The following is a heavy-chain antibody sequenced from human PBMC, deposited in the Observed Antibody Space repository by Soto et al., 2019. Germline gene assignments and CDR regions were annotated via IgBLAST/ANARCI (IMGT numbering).Heavy chain of an antibody. J-gene: IGHJ5*02. CDR1: GGSISSYF. Sequence: SKTLSLTCTVSGGSISSYFYIWVRQPPGKGLEWIGSVYYTGTTDYNPSLRSRVMMSVDTSKKQFSLKLRSVTAADTAVYYCVRDGTKTLRDWFDPWGQGISVTVSS. D-gene: IGHD1-1*01. CDR2: VYYTGTT. V-gene: IGHV4-59*12. CDR3: VRDGTKTLRDWFDP.